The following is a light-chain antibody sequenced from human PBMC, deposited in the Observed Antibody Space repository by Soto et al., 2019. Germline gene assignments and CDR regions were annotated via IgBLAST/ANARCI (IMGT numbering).Light chain of an antibody. J-gene: IGLJ2*01. V-gene: IGLV2-8*01. CDR2: EVT. CDR3: TSYAGSNRKI. CDR1: SSDVGSYNY. Sequence: QSALTQPPSASGSPGQSVSISCTGTSSDVGSYNYISWYQQHPGKAPKLIIYEVTKRPSGVPDRFSGSKSGNTASLTVSGLQAEDGSDYYCTSYAGSNRKIFGGGTKLTVL.